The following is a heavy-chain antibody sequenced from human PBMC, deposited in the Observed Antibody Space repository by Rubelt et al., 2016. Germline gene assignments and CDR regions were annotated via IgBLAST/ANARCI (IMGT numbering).Heavy chain of an antibody. Sequence: VQLQESGPGLVKPSETLSLTCTVSGGSISSYYWSWIRQPPGKGLEWIGYIYYSGSTNYNPSLKSRVTISVDTSKNQFSLKLSSVTAADTAVYYCARRLVFDYWGQGTLVTVSS. V-gene: IGHV4-59*01. D-gene: IGHD2-15*01. CDR2: IYYSGST. J-gene: IGHJ4*02. CDR1: GGSISSYY. CDR3: ARRLVFDY.